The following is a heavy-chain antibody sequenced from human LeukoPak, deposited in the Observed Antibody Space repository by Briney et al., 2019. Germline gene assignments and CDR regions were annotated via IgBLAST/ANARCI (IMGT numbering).Heavy chain of an antibody. D-gene: IGHD5-18*01. V-gene: IGHV4-59*08. J-gene: IGHJ4*02. CDR1: GGSISGYY. Sequence: SETLSLTCTVSGGSISGYYWSWIRQPPGKGLEWIGSIYYSGSTNYNPSLKSRVTISVDTSKNRFSLKLSSVTAADTAVYYCARRESGYPFDYWGQGALVTVSS. CDR3: ARRESGYPFDY. CDR2: IYYSGST.